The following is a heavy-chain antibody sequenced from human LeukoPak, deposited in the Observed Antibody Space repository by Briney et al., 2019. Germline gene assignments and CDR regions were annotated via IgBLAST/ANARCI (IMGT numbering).Heavy chain of an antibody. CDR2: IRYDGSNK. Sequence: RAGGSLRLSCAASGFTFSSYGMHWVRQAPGKGLKWVAFIRYDGSNKYYADSVKGRFTISRDNSKNTLYLQMNSLRAEDTAVYYCAKDRFNDFWSGSNDDAFDIWGQGTMVTVSS. D-gene: IGHD3-3*01. CDR3: AKDRFNDFWSGSNDDAFDI. V-gene: IGHV3-30*02. J-gene: IGHJ3*02. CDR1: GFTFSSYG.